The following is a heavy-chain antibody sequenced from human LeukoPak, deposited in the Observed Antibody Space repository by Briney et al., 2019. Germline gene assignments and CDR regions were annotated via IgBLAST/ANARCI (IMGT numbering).Heavy chain of an antibody. Sequence: AAVKVSCKASGYNFVNFGISWVRQAPGQGLEWMGWISTSSVNTNYAQKFQGRLTMTTDTSTSTAYMELRSLRSDDTAVYYCTRDLDNPENSCPSTSCIDVWGQGTTVTVSS. CDR3: TRDLDNPENSCPSTSCIDV. J-gene: IGHJ6*02. V-gene: IGHV1-18*01. CDR1: GYNFVNFG. CDR2: ISTSSVNT. D-gene: IGHD2-2*01.